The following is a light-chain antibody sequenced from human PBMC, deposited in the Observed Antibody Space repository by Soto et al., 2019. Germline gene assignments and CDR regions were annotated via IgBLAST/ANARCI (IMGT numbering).Light chain of an antibody. CDR1: SSDVGGYDH. CDR3: SSYTNKDTLL. V-gene: IGLV2-14*03. CDR2: DVT. Sequence: QSALTQPASVSGSPRQSITISCTGTSSDVGGYDHVSWYQQHPGKAPKLIIYDVTVRPSGISPRFSGSKSDNTASLAVSGLQPEDEADYYCSSYTNKDTLLFGGGTKVTVL. J-gene: IGLJ3*02.